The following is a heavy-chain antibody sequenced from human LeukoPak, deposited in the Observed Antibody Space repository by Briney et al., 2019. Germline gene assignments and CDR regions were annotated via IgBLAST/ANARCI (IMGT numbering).Heavy chain of an antibody. D-gene: IGHD3-10*02. V-gene: IGHV3-48*04. Sequence: GGSLRLSCGASGFTFSSYWMHWVRQAPGKGLEWVSYISSSGSTIYYADSVKGRFTISRDNAKNSLYLQMNSLRAEDTAVYYCAELGITMIGGVWGKGTTVTISS. CDR2: ISSSGSTI. CDR3: AELGITMIGGV. CDR1: GFTFSSYW. J-gene: IGHJ6*04.